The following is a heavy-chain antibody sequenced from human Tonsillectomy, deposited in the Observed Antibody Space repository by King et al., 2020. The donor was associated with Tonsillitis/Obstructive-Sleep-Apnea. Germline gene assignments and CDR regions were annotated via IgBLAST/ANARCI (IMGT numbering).Heavy chain of an antibody. CDR3: ARVMTTSLSVSWGLAY. V-gene: IGHV3-30*04. D-gene: IGHD2/OR15-2a*01. Sequence: VQLVESGGGVVQPGRSLRLSCAASGFTFSSYAMHWVRQAPGKGLEWVAVISYDGGNKDYADSVKGRFTISRDNSKNTLYLQMNSLRPEDTAVYFCARVMTTSLSVSWGLAYWGPGTLVTVSS. J-gene: IGHJ4*02. CDR2: ISYDGGNK. CDR1: GFTFSSYA.